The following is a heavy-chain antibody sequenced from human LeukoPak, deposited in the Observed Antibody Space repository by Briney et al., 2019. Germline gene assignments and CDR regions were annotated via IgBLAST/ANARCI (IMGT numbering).Heavy chain of an antibody. CDR3: ARRASISTRAFDI. Sequence: AGGSLRLSCAASGFTFSDYYMSWIRQAPGKGLEWVSYISSSGSTIYYVDSVKGRFTISRDNAKNSLYLQMNSLRAEDTAVYYCARRASISTRAFDIWGQGTMVTVSS. D-gene: IGHD3-9*01. J-gene: IGHJ3*02. V-gene: IGHV3-11*01. CDR1: GFTFSDYY. CDR2: ISSSGSTI.